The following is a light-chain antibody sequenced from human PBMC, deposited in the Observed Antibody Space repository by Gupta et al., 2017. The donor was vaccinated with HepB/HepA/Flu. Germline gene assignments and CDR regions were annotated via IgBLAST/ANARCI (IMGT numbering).Light chain of an antibody. J-gene: IGKJ3*01. V-gene: IGKV4-1*01. Sequence: DIVMTQSPDSLAVSLGERATINCKSSQSVLYNSDNKNYLAWYHQKPGQPPKLLFYWASTRESGVPDRFSGSGSETDFTLTISSLQAEDVAVYYCQQYYGSPFSFGPGTKVDIK. CDR1: QSVLYNSDNKNY. CDR2: WAS. CDR3: QQYYGSPFS.